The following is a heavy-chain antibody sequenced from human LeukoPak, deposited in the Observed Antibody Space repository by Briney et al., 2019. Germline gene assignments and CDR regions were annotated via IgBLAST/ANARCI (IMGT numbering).Heavy chain of an antibody. J-gene: IGHJ6*03. CDR2: ISYDGSNK. V-gene: IGHV3-30*18. Sequence: GGSLRLSCAASGFTFSSYGMHWVRQAPGKGLEWVALISYDGSNKYYADSVKGRFTISRDNSKNTLYLQMNSLRVEDTAVYYCAKPAYAGYYYYMDVWGKGPTVTVSS. D-gene: IGHD3-16*01. CDR1: GFTFSSYG. CDR3: AKPAYAGYYYYMDV.